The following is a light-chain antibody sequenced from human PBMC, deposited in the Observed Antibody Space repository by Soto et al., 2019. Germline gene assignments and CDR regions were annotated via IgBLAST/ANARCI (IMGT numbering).Light chain of an antibody. Sequence: SYELTQTPSVSVSPGQTATITCSGDKLGQTNAFWYQQKPVQSPVLVIYQDDKRPSWIPERFSGSNSGNTATLTISETQAMDEADYYCQAWDTTVVFGGGTKLTVL. CDR3: QAWDTTVV. V-gene: IGLV3-1*01. CDR2: QDD. CDR1: KLGQTN. J-gene: IGLJ2*01.